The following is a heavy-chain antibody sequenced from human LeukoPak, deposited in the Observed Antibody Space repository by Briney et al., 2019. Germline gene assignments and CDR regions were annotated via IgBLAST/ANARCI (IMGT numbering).Heavy chain of an antibody. Sequence: TGGSLRFTCSDSGCTFNSYAMNWARQAPGKGLEWVSTSSDGSTYYADSVKGRFTISRDNFKNTLYLQMNSLRAEDTAVYYCARLHRGIRELYWGPGTPVTVSS. J-gene: IGHJ4*02. D-gene: IGHD3-10*01. CDR1: GCTFNSYA. CDR2: SSDGST. V-gene: IGHV3-23*01. CDR3: ARLHRGIRELY.